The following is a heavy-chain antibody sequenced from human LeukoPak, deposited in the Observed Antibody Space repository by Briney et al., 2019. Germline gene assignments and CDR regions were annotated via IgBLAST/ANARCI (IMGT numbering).Heavy chain of an antibody. D-gene: IGHD3-3*01. CDR3: ARAGYDFWSGYYSYYFDY. V-gene: IGHV3-21*01. Sequence: GGSLRLSCAASGFTFSSYSMNWVRQAPGKGLEWVPSISSSSSYIYYADSVRGRFTISRDNAKNSLYLQMNSLRAEDTAVYYCARAGYDFWSGYYSYYFDYWGQGTLVTVSS. J-gene: IGHJ4*02. CDR2: ISSSSSYI. CDR1: GFTFSSYS.